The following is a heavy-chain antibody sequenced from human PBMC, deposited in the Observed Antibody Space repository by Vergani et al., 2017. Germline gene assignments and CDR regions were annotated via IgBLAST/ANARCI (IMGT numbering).Heavy chain of an antibody. CDR2: ISYDGSNK. D-gene: IGHD3-22*01. CDR1: GFTFSSYA. J-gene: IGHJ4*02. CDR3: ARVEGSYYYGSSGYYSY. Sequence: QVQLVESGGGVVKPGRSLRLSCAASGFTFSSYAMHWVRQAPGKGLEWVAVISYDGSNKYYADSVKGRFTISRDNSKNTLYLQMNSLRAEDTAVYYCARVEGSYYYGSSGYYSYWGQGTLVTVSS. V-gene: IGHV3-30*01.